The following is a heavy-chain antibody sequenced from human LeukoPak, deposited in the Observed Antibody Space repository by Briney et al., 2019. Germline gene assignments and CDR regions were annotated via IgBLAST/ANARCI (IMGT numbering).Heavy chain of an antibody. J-gene: IGHJ6*03. CDR1: GYTFTSYG. CDR3: ARADDSSGSHRPYYSYYYMDV. CDR2: IIPIFGTA. Sequence: SVKVSCKVSGYTFTSYGISWVRQAPGQGLEWMGGIIPIFGTANYAQKFQGRVTITADKSTSTAYMELSSLRSEDTAVYYCARADDSSGSHRPYYSYYYMDVWGKGTTVTVSS. D-gene: IGHD3-22*01. V-gene: IGHV1-69*06.